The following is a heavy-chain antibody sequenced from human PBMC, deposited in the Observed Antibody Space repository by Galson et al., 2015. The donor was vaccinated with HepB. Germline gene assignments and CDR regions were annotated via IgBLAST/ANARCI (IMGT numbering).Heavy chain of an antibody. J-gene: IGHJ5*02. CDR1: GFTFSSYW. V-gene: IGHV3-7*04. CDR2: IKQDGSEK. D-gene: IGHD6-19*01. Sequence: SLRLSCAASGFTFSSYWMSWVRQAPGKGLEWVANIKQDGSEKYYVDSVKGRFTISRDNAKNSLYLQMNSLRAEDTAVYYCARGSSGWYGGSWFDPWGQGTLVTVSS. CDR3: ARGSSGWYGGSWFDP.